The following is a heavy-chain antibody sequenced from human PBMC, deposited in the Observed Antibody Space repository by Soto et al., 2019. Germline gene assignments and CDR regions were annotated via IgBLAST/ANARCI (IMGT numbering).Heavy chain of an antibody. Sequence: LRLSCAASGFTFSIYSMNWVRQAPVKGLEWVSSISSSSSYIYYADSVKGRFTISRDNAKNSLYLQMNSLRAEDTAVYYCASDDFWRDVLALDVSGQGTMVTV. CDR1: GFTFSIYS. V-gene: IGHV3-21*01. J-gene: IGHJ6*02. CDR2: ISSSSSYI. CDR3: ASDDFWRDVLALDV. D-gene: IGHD3-3*01.